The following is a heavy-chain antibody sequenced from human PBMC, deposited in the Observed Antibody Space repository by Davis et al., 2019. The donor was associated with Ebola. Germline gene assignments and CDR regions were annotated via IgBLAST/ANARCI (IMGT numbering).Heavy chain of an antibody. CDR1: GYTFTRYH. D-gene: IGHD6-13*01. CDR3: ARVSSPYYYYGMDV. V-gene: IGHV1-46*01. J-gene: IGHJ6*02. Sequence: SVKVSRQASGYTFTRYHMHWVRQAPGQGLEWMGIINPSGGSTSYAQKLQGRVTTTRDTSTRTVYMELSSLRPEDTAVYYCARVSSPYYYYGMDVWGQGTTVTVSS. CDR2: INPSGGST.